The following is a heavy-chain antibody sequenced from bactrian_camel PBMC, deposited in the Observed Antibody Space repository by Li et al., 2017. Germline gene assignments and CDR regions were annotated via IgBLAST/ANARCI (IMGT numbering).Heavy chain of an antibody. CDR2: INPDGGT. D-gene: IGHD4*01. V-gene: IGHV3S10*01. CDR3: ATHFTY. J-gene: IGHJ4*01. Sequence: VQLVESGGALVQPGGSLRLSCVASGFTFSSTTMSWVRQALGKGLEWVSGINPDGGTYYADSVKGRFTISRDNAKNTVYLRLNSLKTEDMAMYYCATHFTYWGQGTQVTVS. CDR1: GFTFSSTT.